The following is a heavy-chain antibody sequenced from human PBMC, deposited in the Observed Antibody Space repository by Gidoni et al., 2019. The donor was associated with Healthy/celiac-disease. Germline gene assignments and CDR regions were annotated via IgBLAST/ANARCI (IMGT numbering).Heavy chain of an antibody. D-gene: IGHD6-19*01. J-gene: IGHJ4*02. CDR1: GFTFSSYA. CDR3: AKVIAVAGTYYFDY. V-gene: IGHV3-23*01. CDR2: ISGSGGST. Sequence: EVQLLESGGGLVQPGGSLRLACAASGFTFSSYAMSWVRQAPGKGLEWVSAISGSGGSTYYADSVKGRFTISRDNSKNTLYLQMNSLRAEDTVVYYCAKVIAVAGTYYFDYWGQGTLVTVSS.